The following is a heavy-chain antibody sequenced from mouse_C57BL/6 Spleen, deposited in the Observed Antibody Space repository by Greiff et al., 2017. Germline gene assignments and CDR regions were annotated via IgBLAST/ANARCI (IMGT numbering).Heavy chain of an antibody. Sequence: VQLQQSGPELVKPGASVKIPCKASGYTFTDYNMDWVKQSHGKSLEWIGDINPNNGGTIYNQKFKGKATLTVDKSSSTAYMELRSLTSEDTAVYYCARLRDLDYYGSSFAYWGQGTLVTVSA. D-gene: IGHD1-1*01. J-gene: IGHJ3*01. CDR3: ARLRDLDYYGSSFAY. CDR1: GYTFTDYN. V-gene: IGHV1-18*01. CDR2: INPNNGGT.